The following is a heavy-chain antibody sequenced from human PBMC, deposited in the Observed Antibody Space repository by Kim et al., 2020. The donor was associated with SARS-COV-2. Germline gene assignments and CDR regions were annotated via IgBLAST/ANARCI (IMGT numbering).Heavy chain of an antibody. D-gene: IGHD4-4*01. CDR3: AKDRRQSTNYPDYFDS. Sequence: GGSLRLSCAASGFTISTYAMTWVRQAPGKGLEWVSGISASGGSTFYRDSVQGRFPLTRDSSKNTLFLQLSSLRAEDTAVYYCAKDRRQSTNYPDYFDSWGQGTLVTVSS. J-gene: IGHJ4*02. CDR1: GFTISTYA. CDR2: ISASGGST. V-gene: IGHV3-23*01.